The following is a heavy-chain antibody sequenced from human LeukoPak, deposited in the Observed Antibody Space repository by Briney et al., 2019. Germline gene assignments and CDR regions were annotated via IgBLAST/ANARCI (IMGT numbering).Heavy chain of an antibody. J-gene: IGHJ4*02. D-gene: IGHD2-21*02. V-gene: IGHV1-2*02. CDR2: INPNSGGT. Sequence: ASVKVSCKASGGTLRTSAISWVRQAPGQGLEWMGWINPNSGGTNYAQKFQGRVTMTRDTSISTAYMELSRLRSDDTAVYYCARDGSVVVTAIGFDYWGQGTLVTVSS. CDR1: GGTLRTSA. CDR3: ARDGSVVVTAIGFDY.